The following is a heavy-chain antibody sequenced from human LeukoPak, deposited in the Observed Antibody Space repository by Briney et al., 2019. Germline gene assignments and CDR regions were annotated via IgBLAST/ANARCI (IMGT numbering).Heavy chain of an antibody. Sequence: SVKVSCKASGGTFSSYAISWVRQAPGQGLEWMGGIIPIFGTANYAQKFQGRVTITADESTSTAYMELSSLRSEDTAVYYCAHPAWSRTYYYGMDVWAKGLRSPSP. CDR2: IIPIFGTA. V-gene: IGHV1-69*13. CDR3: AHPAWSRTYYYGMDV. J-gene: IGHJ6*02. CDR1: GGTFSSYA. D-gene: IGHD1-7*01.